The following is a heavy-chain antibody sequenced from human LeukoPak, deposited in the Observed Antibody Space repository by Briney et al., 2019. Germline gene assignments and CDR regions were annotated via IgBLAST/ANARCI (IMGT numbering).Heavy chain of an antibody. CDR3: ARARDSSARLFDY. CDR1: GGSFSGYY. J-gene: IGHJ4*02. V-gene: IGHV4-34*01. Sequence: SETLFLTCAVYGGSFSGYYWSWIRQPPGKGPEWIGEINHSGSTNYNPSLKSRVTISVDTSKNQFSLKLSSVTAADTAVYYCARARDSSARLFDYWGQGTLVTVSS. CDR2: INHSGST. D-gene: IGHD3-22*01.